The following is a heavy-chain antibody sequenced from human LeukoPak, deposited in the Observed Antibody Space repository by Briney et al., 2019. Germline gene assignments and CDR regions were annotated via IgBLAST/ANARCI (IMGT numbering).Heavy chain of an antibody. CDR1: GYSISSGYY. V-gene: IGHV4-38-2*01. CDR2: IYHSGST. D-gene: IGHD6-13*01. Sequence: ESSETLSLACGVSGYSISSGYYWGWIRQPPGKGLEWIGSIYHSGSTYYNPSLKSRVTISVDTSKNQFSLKLSSVTAADTAVYYCARGQPGIAAAGGGYYYYMDVWGKGTTVTVSS. J-gene: IGHJ6*03. CDR3: ARGQPGIAAAGGGYYYYMDV.